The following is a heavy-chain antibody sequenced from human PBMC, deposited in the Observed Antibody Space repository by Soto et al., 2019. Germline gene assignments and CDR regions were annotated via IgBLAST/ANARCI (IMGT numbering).Heavy chain of an antibody. V-gene: IGHV3-74*01. CDR1: GFIFKMYW. J-gene: IGHJ4*02. Sequence: EVQLVESGGGLVPPGGSVRLSCAASGFIFKMYWMHWVRQSPGKGLVWISRIYNDGTYSDYADSVRGRFTISRDNVNDTLYLQMNNLRAEDVGLYYCTRGPRPISTGTGAYWGQGTQVTVSS. CDR3: TRGPRPISTGTGAY. D-gene: IGHD3-10*01. CDR2: IYNDGTYS.